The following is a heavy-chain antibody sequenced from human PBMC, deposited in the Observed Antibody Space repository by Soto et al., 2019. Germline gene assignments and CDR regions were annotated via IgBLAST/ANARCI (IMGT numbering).Heavy chain of an antibody. J-gene: IGHJ2*01. CDR1: GGSISGGVGGLYY. V-gene: IGHV4-30-4*01. CDR3: AREVIPLTTDWYFDL. Sequence: QLQLRESGPGLVKPSETLSLTCTVSGGSISGGVGGLYYWSWIRQPPGKGLEWIGYIYDSGSTYYNPDIKSRVTISVDTSKNQLSLRLSSVTAAETAVYYCAREVIPLTTDWYFDLWGRVTLVTVSS. D-gene: IGHD4-17*01. CDR2: IYDSGST.